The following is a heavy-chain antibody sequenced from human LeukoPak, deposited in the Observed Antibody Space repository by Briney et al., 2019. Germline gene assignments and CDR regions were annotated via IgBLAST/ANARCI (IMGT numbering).Heavy chain of an antibody. CDR3: ARDVRYFDWLLISDAFDI. J-gene: IGHJ3*02. CDR1: GYTFTSYG. Sequence: GASVKVSCKASGYTFTSYGISWVRQAPGQGLEWMGWIGAYNGNTNYAQKLQGRVTMTTDTSTSTAYMELRSLRSDDTAVYYCARDVRYFDWLLISDAFDIWGQGTMVTVSS. D-gene: IGHD3-9*01. CDR2: IGAYNGNT. V-gene: IGHV1-18*01.